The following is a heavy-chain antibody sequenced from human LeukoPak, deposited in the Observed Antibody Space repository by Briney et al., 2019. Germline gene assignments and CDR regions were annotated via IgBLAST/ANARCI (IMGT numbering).Heavy chain of an antibody. CDR1: GFTFSSDW. V-gene: IGHV3-7*01. J-gene: IGHJ4*02. Sequence: PGGSLRLSCAASGFTFSSDWMSWVRQAPGKGLEWVANIKQDGSEKYYVDSVKGRFTISRDNAKNSLYLQMNSLRAEDTAVYYCARALLGYCSGGSCPGTGYWGQGTLVTVSS. CDR2: IKQDGSEK. CDR3: ARALLGYCSGGSCPGTGY. D-gene: IGHD2-15*01.